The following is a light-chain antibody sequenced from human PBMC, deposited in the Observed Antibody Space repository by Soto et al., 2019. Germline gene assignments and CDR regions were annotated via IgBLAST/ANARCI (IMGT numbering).Light chain of an antibody. V-gene: IGLV2-14*03. Sequence: QSVLTQPASVSGSPGQSITTSCAGTSSDVGGYNYVSWYQQHPGKVPRLIISDVNKRPSGVSDRFSGSKSGNTASLTISGLQAEDEADYYCASFTRSVTVVFGGGTKLTVL. J-gene: IGLJ2*01. CDR2: DVN. CDR3: ASFTRSVTVV. CDR1: SSDVGGYNY.